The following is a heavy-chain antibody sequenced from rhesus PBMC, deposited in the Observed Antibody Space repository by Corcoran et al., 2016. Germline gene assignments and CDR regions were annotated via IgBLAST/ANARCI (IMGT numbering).Heavy chain of an antibody. CDR3: ARRPGRNFDY. Sequence: QVQLQESGPGLVKPSETLSLTCAVSGGSISGGYDWSWIRQPPGEGLEGIGFIYGRSGSTHYNPSLKNRVTSSKDTSKNQFALKLSSVTAADTAVYYCARRPGRNFDYWGQGVLVTVSA. CDR2: IYGRSGST. V-gene: IGHV4-76*01. CDR1: GGSISGGYD. D-gene: IGHD2-21*01. J-gene: IGHJ4*01.